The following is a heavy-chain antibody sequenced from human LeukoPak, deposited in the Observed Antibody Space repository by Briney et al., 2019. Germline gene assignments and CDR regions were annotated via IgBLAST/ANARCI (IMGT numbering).Heavy chain of an antibody. Sequence: GGSLRLSCAASGFTFSSYSMNWVRRAPGKGLEWVSSISSSSTYIYYTDSVKGRFTISRDNAKNSLYLQMNSLRAEDTALYYCAKEVEPFYYYYGMDVWGQGTTVTVSS. CDR3: AKEVEPFYYYYGMDV. CDR1: GFTFSSYS. V-gene: IGHV3-21*04. D-gene: IGHD1-26*01. J-gene: IGHJ6*02. CDR2: ISSSSTYI.